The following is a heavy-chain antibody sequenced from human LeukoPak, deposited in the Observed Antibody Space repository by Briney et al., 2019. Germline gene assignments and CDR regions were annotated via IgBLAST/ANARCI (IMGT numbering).Heavy chain of an antibody. Sequence: PGGSLRLSCAASGFTFVNYAMSWVRQAPGKGLEWVSAVVGGGGTTFYADSVKGRFTISRDNSKNTLYLQMNSLRAEDTAVYYCAKEITMVRGVFDYWGQGTLVTVSS. D-gene: IGHD3-10*01. CDR1: GFTFVNYA. V-gene: IGHV3-23*01. J-gene: IGHJ4*02. CDR3: AKEITMVRGVFDY. CDR2: VVGGGGTT.